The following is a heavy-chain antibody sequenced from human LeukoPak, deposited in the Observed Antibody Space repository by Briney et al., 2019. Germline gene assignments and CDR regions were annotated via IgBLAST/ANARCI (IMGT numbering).Heavy chain of an antibody. CDR1: GFTVSSHY. CDR2: IYKDGST. CDR3: ARGGVRDCSSSSCYHD. J-gene: IGHJ4*02. D-gene: IGHD2-2*01. Sequence: PGGSLRLSCAASGFTVSSHYMSWVRQAPGKGLEWISVIYKDGSTFYAEFVKGRFTISRDSSKNTVFLQMITLRAGDTAVYYCARGGVRDCSSSSCYHDWGQGTLVTVSS. V-gene: IGHV3-66*01.